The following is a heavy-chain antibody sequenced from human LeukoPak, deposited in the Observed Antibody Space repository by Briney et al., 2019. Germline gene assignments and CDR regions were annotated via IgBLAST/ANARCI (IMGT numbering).Heavy chain of an antibody. V-gene: IGHV4-61*02. CDR2: IYTSGST. Sequence: PSETLSLTCTVSGGSISSGSYYWSWIRQPAGKGLEWIGRIYTSGSTNYNPSLKSRVTISVDTSKNQFSLKLSSVTAADTAVYYCARDPGPYYYYYYMDVWGKGTTVTISS. D-gene: IGHD1-1*01. CDR1: GGSISSGSYY. CDR3: ARDPGPYYYYYYMDV. J-gene: IGHJ6*03.